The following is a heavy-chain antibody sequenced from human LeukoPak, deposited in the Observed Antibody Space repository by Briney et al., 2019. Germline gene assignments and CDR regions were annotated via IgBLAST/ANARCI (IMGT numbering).Heavy chain of an antibody. Sequence: ASETLSLTCAVYGGSFSGYYWSWIRQPPGKGLEWIGYIYYSGSTNYNPSLKSRVTISVDTSKSQFSLKLSSVTAADTAVYYCARGRGTGLDVWGKGTTVTVSS. CDR3: ARGRGTGLDV. V-gene: IGHV4-59*01. J-gene: IGHJ6*04. CDR1: GGSFSGYY. CDR2: IYYSGST. D-gene: IGHD3-10*01.